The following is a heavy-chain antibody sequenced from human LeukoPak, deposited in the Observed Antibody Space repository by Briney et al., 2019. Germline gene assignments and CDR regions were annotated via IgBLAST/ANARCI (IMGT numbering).Heavy chain of an antibody. V-gene: IGHV4-34*01. CDR3: ASAYYYDSSGYYGY. CDR1: GGSFSAYY. J-gene: IGHJ4*02. CDR2: INHSGST. D-gene: IGHD3-22*01. Sequence: SETLSLTCAVYGGSFSAYYWSWIRQPPGKGLEWIGEINHSGSTNYNPSLKSRVTISVHTSKTQFSLKLSSVTAADTAVYYCASAYYYDSSGYYGYWGQGTLVTVSS.